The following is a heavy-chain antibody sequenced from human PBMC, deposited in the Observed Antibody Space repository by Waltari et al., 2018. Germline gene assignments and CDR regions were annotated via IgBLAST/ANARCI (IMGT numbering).Heavy chain of an antibody. CDR2: ITSAGSYA. J-gene: IGHJ5*02. V-gene: IGHV3-21*02. D-gene: IGHD1-26*01. Sequence: EVQLVESGGGLVTPGGSLRLSCAGSGFTFSSYSMRWVRQAPGEGLVWVSSITSAGSYAYYGDSVKCRFTISRDNAQNSLSLQMHSLRVEDSAIYYCARVNSGTPNWFDPWGQGTLVSVSS. CDR1: GFTFSSYS. CDR3: ARVNSGTPNWFDP.